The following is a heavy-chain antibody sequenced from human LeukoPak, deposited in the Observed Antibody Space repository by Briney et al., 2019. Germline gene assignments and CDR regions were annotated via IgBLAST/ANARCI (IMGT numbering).Heavy chain of an antibody. Sequence: GGSLRLSCAASGFTFSSYSMVWVRQAPGKGLEWVSYIGSSGTTIYYAGSVKGRFTISRDNAKSSLYLQMNSLRAEDTAVYYCARDPYGMDVWAKGPRSPSP. CDR1: GFTFSSYS. CDR3: ARDPYGMDV. CDR2: IGSSGTTI. J-gene: IGHJ6*02. V-gene: IGHV3-48*04.